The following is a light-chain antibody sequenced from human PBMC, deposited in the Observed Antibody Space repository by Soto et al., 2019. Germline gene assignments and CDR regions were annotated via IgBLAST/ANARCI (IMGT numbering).Light chain of an antibody. J-gene: IGKJ1*01. CDR2: GAS. CDR3: QQYGPSRT. Sequence: EIVLTQSPGTLSFSPGERATLSCRASQSVSSSYLAWYQQKPGQAPRVLSYGASSRATGIPDKFSGSGSGTDFTLTISRLEPEDFAVYYCQQYGPSRTFGQGTK. V-gene: IGKV3-20*01. CDR1: QSVSSSY.